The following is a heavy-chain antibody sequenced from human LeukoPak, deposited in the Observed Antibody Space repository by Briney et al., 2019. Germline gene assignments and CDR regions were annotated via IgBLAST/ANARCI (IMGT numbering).Heavy chain of an antibody. CDR3: ARETDYDSSGQQH. Sequence: GGSLRLSCAASGFTISSYSMNWVRQAPGKGLEWVSYISSSSSTIYYADSVKGRFTISRDNAKNSLYLQMNSLRAEDTAAYYCARETDYDSSGQQHWGQGTLVTVSS. J-gene: IGHJ1*01. CDR1: GFTISSYS. CDR2: ISSSSSTI. V-gene: IGHV3-48*01. D-gene: IGHD3-22*01.